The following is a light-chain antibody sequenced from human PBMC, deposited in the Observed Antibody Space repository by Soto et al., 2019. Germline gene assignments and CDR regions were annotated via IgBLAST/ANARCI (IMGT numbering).Light chain of an antibody. Sequence: QSALTQPRSVSGSPGQSVTISCTGNSSDVGGFNYVSWYQQHPGKAPKLMIYDVTKRPSGVPDRFSGSKSGNTASLTISGLQAEDESYYYGCSYVSIYTYVFGTGTKLTV. CDR3: CSYVSIYTYV. J-gene: IGLJ1*01. CDR2: DVT. V-gene: IGLV2-11*01. CDR1: SSDVGGFNY.